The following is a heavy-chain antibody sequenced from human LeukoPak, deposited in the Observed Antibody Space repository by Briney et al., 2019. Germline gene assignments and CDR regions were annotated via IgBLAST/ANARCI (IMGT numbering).Heavy chain of an antibody. J-gene: IGHJ4*02. Sequence: SETLSLTCAISGDSVSSNSDAWNWIRQSPSRGLEWLGRTYYRSKWYNDYAVSVKSRISIKPDTSKNQFSLQLNSVTPEDTAVYYCATDHAGLDYWGQGTLVTVSS. CDR2: TYYRSKWYN. V-gene: IGHV6-1*01. CDR1: GDSVSSNSDA. CDR3: ATDHAGLDY. D-gene: IGHD6-13*01.